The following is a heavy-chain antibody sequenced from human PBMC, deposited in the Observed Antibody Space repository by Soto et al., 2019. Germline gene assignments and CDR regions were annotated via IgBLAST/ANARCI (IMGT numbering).Heavy chain of an antibody. V-gene: IGHV4-31*03. CDR1: GGSISSGGYY. D-gene: IGHD1-20*01. Sequence: PSETLSLTCTVSGGSISSGGYYWSWIRQHPGKGLEWIGYIYYSGSTYYNPSLKSRVTISVDTSKNQFSLKLSSVTAADTAVYYGGRVEGINCSAPGAKGPRATVPP. CDR2: IYYSGST. CDR3: GRVEGINCSAP. J-gene: IGHJ5*02.